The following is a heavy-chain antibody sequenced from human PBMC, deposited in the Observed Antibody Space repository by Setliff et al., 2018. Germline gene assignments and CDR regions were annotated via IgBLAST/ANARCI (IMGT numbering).Heavy chain of an antibody. CDR1: GGTFSSYA. Sequence: SVKVSCKASGGTFSSYAISWVRQAPGQGLEWMGGIIPIFGTANYAQKFQGRATITADESTSTAYMELRSLRSDDTAVYYCARVGSSSWLHPDVYYYYGMDVWGQGTTVTVSS. J-gene: IGHJ6*02. V-gene: IGHV1-69*13. CDR3: ARVGSSSWLHPDVYYYYGMDV. D-gene: IGHD6-13*01. CDR2: IIPIFGTA.